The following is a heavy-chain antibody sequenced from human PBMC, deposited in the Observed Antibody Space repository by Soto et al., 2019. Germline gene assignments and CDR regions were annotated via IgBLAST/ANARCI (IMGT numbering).Heavy chain of an antibody. CDR1: GFSFSTFD. Sequence: GGSLRLSYEASGFSFSTFDMSWVRQAPGKGLQCVSFIRGSDGTTYYADSVRGRFTISRDNSKNTLYLQMNSLRAEDTAVYYCAKNPGYYYDSTGYHFDYWGQGTLVTVSS. J-gene: IGHJ4*02. V-gene: IGHV3-23*01. D-gene: IGHD3-22*01. CDR2: IRGSDGTT. CDR3: AKNPGYYYDSTGYHFDY.